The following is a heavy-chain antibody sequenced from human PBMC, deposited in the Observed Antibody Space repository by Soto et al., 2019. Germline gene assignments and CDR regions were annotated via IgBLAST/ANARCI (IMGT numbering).Heavy chain of an antibody. V-gene: IGHV3-23*01. D-gene: IGHD2-2*01. CDR1: GFTFSSYA. CDR3: ATTTYCSSTSCYVEVLLYPVDY. J-gene: IGHJ4*02. CDR2: ISGSGGST. Sequence: EVQLLESGGGLVQPGGSLRLSCAASGFTFSSYAMSWVRQAPGKGLEWVSAISGSGGSTYYADSVKGRFTISRDNSKNTLYLQMNSLRAEDTAVYYCATTTYCSSTSCYVEVLLYPVDYWGQGTLVTVSS.